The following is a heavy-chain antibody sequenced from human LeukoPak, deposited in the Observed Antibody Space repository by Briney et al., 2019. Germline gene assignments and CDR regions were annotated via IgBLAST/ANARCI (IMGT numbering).Heavy chain of an antibody. Sequence: PGGSLRLSCATSGFTFSTSWMHWVRQAPGKGLVWVSRINPDGSTINYADSVEGRFTISRDNAKNTVHLQMNSLRAEDTAVYFCVGGLGGSSDYWGQGTLVTVSS. J-gene: IGHJ4*02. CDR3: VGGLGGSSDY. CDR2: INPDGSTI. D-gene: IGHD2-15*01. CDR1: GFTFSTSW. V-gene: IGHV3-74*01.